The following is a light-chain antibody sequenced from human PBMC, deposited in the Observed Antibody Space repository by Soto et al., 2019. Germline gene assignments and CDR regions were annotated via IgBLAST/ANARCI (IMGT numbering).Light chain of an antibody. CDR2: DDD. Sequence: QSVLTQPPSVSAAPGQKVTISCSGSSSNLGNNYVSWYQQLPGTAPKLLIYDDDRRPSGVPDRFSGSKSGTSATLGITGLQTGDEADYYCGAWGGGLSAVAFGGGTKLTVL. V-gene: IGLV1-51*01. CDR3: GAWGGGLSAVA. CDR1: SSNLGNNY. J-gene: IGLJ2*01.